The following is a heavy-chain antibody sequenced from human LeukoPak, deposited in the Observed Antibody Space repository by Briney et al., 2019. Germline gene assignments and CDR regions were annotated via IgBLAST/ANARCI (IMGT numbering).Heavy chain of an antibody. Sequence: SETLSLTCTVSGGSINSYYWSWIRQPLGKGLEWIGYIYYSGSTNYNPSLKSRVTTSVDTSKNQFSLKLSSVTAADTAVYYCARDMADYYDSSGINWFDPWGQGTLVTVSS. V-gene: IGHV4-59*01. CDR2: IYYSGST. CDR3: ARDMADYYDSSGINWFDP. J-gene: IGHJ5*02. CDR1: GGSINSYY. D-gene: IGHD3-22*01.